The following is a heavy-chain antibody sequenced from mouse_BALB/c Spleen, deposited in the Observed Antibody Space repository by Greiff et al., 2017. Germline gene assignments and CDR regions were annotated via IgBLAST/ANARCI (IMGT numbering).Heavy chain of an antibody. Sequence: VQLKESGAELVKPGASVKLSCTASGFNIKDTYMHWVKQRPEQGLEWIGRIDPANGNTKYDPKFQGKATITADTSSNTAYLQLSSLTSEDTAVYYCARYQYGNYPYWGQGTLVTVSA. CDR1: GFNIKDTY. CDR2: IDPANGNT. CDR3: ARYQYGNYPY. V-gene: IGHV14-3*02. D-gene: IGHD2-10*02. J-gene: IGHJ3*01.